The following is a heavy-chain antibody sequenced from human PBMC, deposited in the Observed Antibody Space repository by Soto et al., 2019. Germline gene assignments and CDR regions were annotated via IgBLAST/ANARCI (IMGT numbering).Heavy chain of an antibody. CDR3: ARDPPGNDGAFDY. CDR1: GFSVSDNN. V-gene: IGHV3-66*01. J-gene: IGHJ4*02. CDR2: IYMSDST. D-gene: IGHD1-1*01. Sequence: EVQLVESGGGLVQPGGSLRLSCEASGFSVSDNNMSWVRQAPGKGLEWVSLIYMSDSTYYADSVKGRFTISRDTSRNTLYLQMNSLRPEDTAVYYCARDPPGNDGAFDYWGQGILVTVSS.